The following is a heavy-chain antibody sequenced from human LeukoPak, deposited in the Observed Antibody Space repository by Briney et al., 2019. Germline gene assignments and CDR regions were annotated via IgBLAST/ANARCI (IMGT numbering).Heavy chain of an antibody. J-gene: IGHJ4*02. D-gene: IGHD3-3*01. CDR3: ASRSSIWSGYQDTLYYFDS. Sequence: KTSETLSLTCTVSGGPISSYYWSWIRQPPGKRLEGIGHIYYSGSTTYTPSPKSRVTISVDTSKNQFSLKLSSVTAADTAVYYCASRSSIWSGYQDTLYYFDSWGQGTLVTVSS. V-gene: IGHV4-59*01. CDR1: GGPISSYY. CDR2: IYYSGST.